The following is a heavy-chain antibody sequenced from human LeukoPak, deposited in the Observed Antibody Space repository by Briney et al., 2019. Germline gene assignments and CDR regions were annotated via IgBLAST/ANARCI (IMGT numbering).Heavy chain of an antibody. CDR3: ARAFSSSWPNFDY. J-gene: IGHJ4*02. V-gene: IGHV4-59*01. CDR1: GGSISSYY. D-gene: IGHD6-13*01. Sequence: SETLSLTCTVSGGSISSYYWSWLRQPPGKGLEWIGYIYYSGSTNYNPSLKSRVTISVDTSKNQFSLKLSSVTAADTAVYYCARAFSSSWPNFDYWGQGTLVTVSS. CDR2: IYYSGST.